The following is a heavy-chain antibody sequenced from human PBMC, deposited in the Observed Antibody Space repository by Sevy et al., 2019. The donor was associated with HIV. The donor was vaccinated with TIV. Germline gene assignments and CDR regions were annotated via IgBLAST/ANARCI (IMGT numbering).Heavy chain of an antibody. CDR1: GGSISSSSYY. CDR3: ARGQWLVHDY. V-gene: IGHV4-39*01. J-gene: IGHJ4*02. D-gene: IGHD6-19*01. CDR2: IYYSGST. Sequence: SETLSLTCTVSGGSISSSSYYWGWIRQPPGKGLEWIGSIYYSGSTYYNPSLKSRVTISVDTSKNQFSLKLSSVTAADTAVYYCARGQWLVHDYWGQGTLVIVSS.